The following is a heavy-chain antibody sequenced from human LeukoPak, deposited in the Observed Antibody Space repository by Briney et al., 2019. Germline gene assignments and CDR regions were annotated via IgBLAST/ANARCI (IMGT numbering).Heavy chain of an antibody. J-gene: IGHJ4*02. D-gene: IGHD6-19*01. Sequence: GGSLRLSCAASGFTFSSYAMHWVRQAPGKGLEWVSYISTTGSSIYYAGSVKGRFTISRDNVKNFLYLQMNSLRAEDTAVYYCARVQRGIAVALDYWGQGTLATVSS. V-gene: IGHV3-48*03. CDR3: ARVQRGIAVALDY. CDR2: ISTTGSSI. CDR1: GFTFSSYA.